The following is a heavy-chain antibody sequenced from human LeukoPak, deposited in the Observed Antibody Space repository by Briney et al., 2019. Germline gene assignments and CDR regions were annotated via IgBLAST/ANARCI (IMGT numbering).Heavy chain of an antibody. CDR3: AKDPTHYRVWDDYDSRRLSH. V-gene: IGHV3-30*02. CDR2: IRYDGSNK. J-gene: IGHJ4*02. D-gene: IGHD3-22*01. CDR1: GFTFSSYG. Sequence: GGSLRLSCEASGFTFSSYGMHWVRQAPGKGLEWVAFIRYDGSNKYYADSVEGRFTISRDNSKNTLYLQMNSLRAEDTAVYYCAKDPTHYRVWDDYDSRRLSHWGQGTLVTVSS.